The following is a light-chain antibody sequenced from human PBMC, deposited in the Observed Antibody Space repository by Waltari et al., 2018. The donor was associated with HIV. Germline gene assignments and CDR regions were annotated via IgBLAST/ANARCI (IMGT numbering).Light chain of an antibody. CDR1: SSDVGAYNY. Sequence: QSALTQPPSESGSPGQSVTISCTGTSSDVGAYNYVSWFQQHPGKAPKLMIYDVTKRPSGVPDRFSGSKSGNTASLTVSVLQAEDEADYYCASHAGSKDVFGGGTRLTVL. J-gene: IGLJ2*01. CDR3: ASHAGSKDV. CDR2: DVT. V-gene: IGLV2-8*01.